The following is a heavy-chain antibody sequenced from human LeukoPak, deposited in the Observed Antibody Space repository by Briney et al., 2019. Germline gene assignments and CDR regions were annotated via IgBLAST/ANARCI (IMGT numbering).Heavy chain of an antibody. J-gene: IGHJ5*02. CDR3: AREGQNCTNGVCPLRGFWFDP. Sequence: SVKVSCKASGGTFSSYAISWVRQAPGQGLEWMGGIIPIFGTANYAQKFQGRVTITADESTSTAYMELSSLRSEDTAVYYCAREGQNCTNGVCPLRGFWFDPWGQGTLVTVSS. V-gene: IGHV1-69*01. CDR2: IIPIFGTA. CDR1: GGTFSSYA. D-gene: IGHD2-8*01.